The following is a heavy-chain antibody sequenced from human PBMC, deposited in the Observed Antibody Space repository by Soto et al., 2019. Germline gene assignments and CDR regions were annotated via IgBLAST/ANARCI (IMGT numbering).Heavy chain of an antibody. V-gene: IGHV4-30-2*01. J-gene: IGHJ4*02. D-gene: IGHD2-2*01. CDR1: GGSISSGGYS. CDR2: MYHSGST. CDR3: ATVPDY. Sequence: PSETLSLTCAVSGGSISSGGYSWSWIRQPPGKGLEWIGYMYHSGSTYYNPSLKSRVTISIDRSKNQFSLKLSSVTAADTAVYYCATVPDYWGQGIQVTVSS.